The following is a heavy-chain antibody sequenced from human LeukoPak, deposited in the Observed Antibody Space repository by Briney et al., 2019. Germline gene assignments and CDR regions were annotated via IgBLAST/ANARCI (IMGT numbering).Heavy chain of an antibody. V-gene: IGHV3-7*01. CDR2: IKEDGSTK. D-gene: IGHD6-25*01. J-gene: IGHJ4*02. CDR3: ATTDDSAATY. CDR1: GFTFSKCW. Sequence: GGSLRLSCAASGFTFSKCWMSWVRQAPGKGLEWVANIKEDGSTKHYVDSVKGRFTISRDNAKNSLSLQMNYLRVEDTAVYYCATTDDSAATYWGQGTLVTVSS.